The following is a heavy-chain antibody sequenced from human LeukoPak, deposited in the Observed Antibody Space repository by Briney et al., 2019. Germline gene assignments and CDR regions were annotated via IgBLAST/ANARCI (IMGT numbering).Heavy chain of an antibody. CDR1: GYTFTSYD. Sequence: GASVKVSCKASGYTFTSYDINWVRQATGQGLEWMGWMNPNSGNTGYAQKFQGRVTMTRDTSISTAYMELSRLRSDDTAVYYCASSYDFWSGYLPFDYWGQGTLVTVSS. J-gene: IGHJ4*02. CDR3: ASSYDFWSGYLPFDY. V-gene: IGHV1-8*01. CDR2: MNPNSGNT. D-gene: IGHD3-3*01.